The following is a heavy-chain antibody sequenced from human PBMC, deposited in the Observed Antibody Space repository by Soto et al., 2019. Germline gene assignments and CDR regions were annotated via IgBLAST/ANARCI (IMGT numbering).Heavy chain of an antibody. D-gene: IGHD1-26*01. CDR1: GFTFSSYG. V-gene: IGHV3-30*03. Sequence: QVQLVESGGGVVQPGRSLRLSCAASGFTFSSYGMHWVRQAPGKGLEWVAVISYDGSNKYYADSVKGRFTISRDNSKXXXXXXXXXXXXXXXXXXXXXXXXXXXGATPHYWGQGTLVTVS. J-gene: IGHJ4*02. CDR3: XXXXXXXGATPHY. CDR2: ISYDGSNK.